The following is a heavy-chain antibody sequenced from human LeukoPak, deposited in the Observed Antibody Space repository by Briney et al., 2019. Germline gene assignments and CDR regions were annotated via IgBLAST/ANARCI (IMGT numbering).Heavy chain of an antibody. CDR3: ARVRVRYYDILTGYYTFDY. CDR1: GVSITSGGFY. Sequence: TSETLSLTCTISGVSITSGGFYWSWIRQPPGKGLEWIGYIYYSGSTYYNPSLKSRVTISVDTSKNQFSLKLSSVTAADTAVYYCARVRVRYYDILTGYYTFDYWGQGTLVTVSS. D-gene: IGHD3-9*01. V-gene: IGHV4-31*03. J-gene: IGHJ4*02. CDR2: IYYSGST.